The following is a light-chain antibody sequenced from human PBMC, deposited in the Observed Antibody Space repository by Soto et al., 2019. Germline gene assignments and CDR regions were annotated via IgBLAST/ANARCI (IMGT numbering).Light chain of an antibody. CDR1: QSVSSQ. V-gene: IGKV3-11*01. CDR2: DAS. Sequence: VLTQSPATLSLSPGERATLSCRASQSVSSQLAWYQQKPGQAPRLFIYDASKRATGIPDSLSGSASETDFPLTISRMEPEDFAVYYCQQYNNRPTFGHGTRLEI. J-gene: IGKJ5*01. CDR3: QQYNNRPT.